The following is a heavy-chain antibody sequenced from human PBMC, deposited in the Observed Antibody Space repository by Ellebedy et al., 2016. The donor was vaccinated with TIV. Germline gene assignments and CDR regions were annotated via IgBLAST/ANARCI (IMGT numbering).Heavy chain of an antibody. CDR2: ISGSGGST. CDR3: AKDLYSSSWYGVVGSYYYYGMDV. CDR1: GFTFSSYA. V-gene: IGHV3-23*01. Sequence: GESLKISCAASGFTFSSYAMSWVRQAPGKGLEWVSAISGSGGSTYYADSVKGRFTISRDNSKNTLYLQMNSLRAEDTAVYYCAKDLYSSSWYGVVGSYYYYGMDVWGQGTTVTVSS. J-gene: IGHJ6*02. D-gene: IGHD6-13*01.